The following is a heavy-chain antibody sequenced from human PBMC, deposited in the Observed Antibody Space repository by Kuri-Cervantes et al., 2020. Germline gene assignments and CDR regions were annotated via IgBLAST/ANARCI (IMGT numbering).Heavy chain of an antibody. V-gene: IGHV3-33*06. CDR3: AKLGDSSGYYYYYYGMDV. D-gene: IGHD3-22*01. J-gene: IGHJ6*02. CDR2: TWYDGSNK. CDR1: GFTFSSYG. Sequence: GESLKISCAASGFTFSSYGMHWVRQAPGKGLEWVAVTWYDGSNKYYADSVKGRFTISRDNSKNTLYLQMNSLRAEDTAVYYCAKLGDSSGYYYYYYGMDVWGQGTTVTVSS.